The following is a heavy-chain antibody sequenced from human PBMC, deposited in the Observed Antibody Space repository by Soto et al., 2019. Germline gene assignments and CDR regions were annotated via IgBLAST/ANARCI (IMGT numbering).Heavy chain of an antibody. Sequence: QVQLVEYGGGVVQPGRSLRLSCAASGFTFNNYGMHWVRQAPGKGLEWVAAISNDGRDKYYGDSVKGRLTISRDNSKNTVYLQMNSLRADDTAVYYCAKDQGIAASPRIDWGQGTMVTVSS. CDR1: GFTFNNYG. CDR2: ISNDGRDK. V-gene: IGHV3-30*18. D-gene: IGHD6-13*01. J-gene: IGHJ3*01. CDR3: AKDQGIAASPRID.